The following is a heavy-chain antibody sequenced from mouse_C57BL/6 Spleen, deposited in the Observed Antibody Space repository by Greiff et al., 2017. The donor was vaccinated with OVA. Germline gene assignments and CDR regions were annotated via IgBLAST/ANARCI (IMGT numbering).Heavy chain of an antibody. CDR2: ISDGGSYT. D-gene: IGHD4-1*01. Sequence: EVQVVESGGGLVKPGGSLKLSCAASGFTFSSYAMSWVRQTPEKRLEWVATISDGGSYTYYPDNVKGRFTISRDNAKNNLYLQMSHLKSEDTAMYYCARVQTGWYFDVWGTGTTVTVSS. CDR3: ARVQTGWYFDV. J-gene: IGHJ1*03. CDR1: GFTFSSYA. V-gene: IGHV5-4*01.